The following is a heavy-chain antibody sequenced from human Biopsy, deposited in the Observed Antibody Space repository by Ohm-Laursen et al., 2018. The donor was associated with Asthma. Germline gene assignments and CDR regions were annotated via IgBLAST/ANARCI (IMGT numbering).Heavy chain of an antibody. Sequence: ASVKVSCKTSGYTFIGYHIHWVRQAPGQGLEWMGRINPNSGGTNYPQKFQGRVTMTSDTSISTAYMELSRLRSDDTALYYCARGQKSPGDRWFDPWGQGTLVTVSS. CDR2: INPNSGGT. J-gene: IGHJ5*02. CDR1: GYTFIGYH. V-gene: IGHV1-2*06. D-gene: IGHD7-27*01. CDR3: ARGQKSPGDRWFDP.